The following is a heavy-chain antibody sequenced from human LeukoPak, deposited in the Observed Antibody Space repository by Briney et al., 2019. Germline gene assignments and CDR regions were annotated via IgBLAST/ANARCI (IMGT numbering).Heavy chain of an antibody. J-gene: IGHJ4*02. CDR2: ISSSGNT. Sequence: SETLSLTCTVSDASISTYYWSWIRQPAGKGLEWIGHISSSGNTNHNPSLKSRVTMSVDTSKNHFSLKLTPVTAADTAVYYCAREVYYYSSGSYYNFDYWGQGTLVTVSS. CDR1: DASISTYY. CDR3: AREVYYYSSGSYYNFDY. V-gene: IGHV4-4*07. D-gene: IGHD3-10*01.